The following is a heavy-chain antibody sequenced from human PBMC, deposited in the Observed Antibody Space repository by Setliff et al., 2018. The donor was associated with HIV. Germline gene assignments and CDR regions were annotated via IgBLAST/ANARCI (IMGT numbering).Heavy chain of an antibody. CDR1: GYTFISFG. CDR3: VRDDNYFDTTGYYPSFDY. J-gene: IGHJ4*02. Sequence: ASVKVSGKTSGYTFISFGISWVRQAPGQGLEWMGWIAGHNGDTKYDQMLQGRVTVAADISTSTVYMELRSLRSDDTAMYYCVRDDNYFDTTGYYPSFDYWGQGTQVTVSS. CDR2: IAGHNGDT. D-gene: IGHD3-22*01. V-gene: IGHV1-18*01.